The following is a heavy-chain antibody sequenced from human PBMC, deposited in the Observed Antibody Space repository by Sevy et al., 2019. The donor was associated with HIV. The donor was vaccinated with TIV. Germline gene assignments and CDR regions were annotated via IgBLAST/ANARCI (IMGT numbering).Heavy chain of an antibody. Sequence: GGSLRLSCAASGLNFNDDWMNWVRQAPRKGLEWLGRIKSVWDGGATEYSAAVKGRFIISRDDSKNTVSLKMDSLKADDTAVYYCTTEQFAGITWGQGTLVTVSS. CDR1: GLNFNDDW. D-gene: IGHD3-10*01. J-gene: IGHJ4*02. CDR3: TTEQFAGIT. V-gene: IGHV3-15*01. CDR2: IKSVWDGGAT.